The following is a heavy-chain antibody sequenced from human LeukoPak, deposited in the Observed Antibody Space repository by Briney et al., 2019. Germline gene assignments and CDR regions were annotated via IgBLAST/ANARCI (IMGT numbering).Heavy chain of an antibody. CDR2: FDPEDGET. CDR3: ATGTSIAVAGPFDY. Sequence: ASVKVSCTVSGYTLTELSMHWVRQAPGKGLEWMGGFDPEDGETIYAQKFQGRVTMTEDTSIDTAYMELSSLRSEDTAVYYCATGTSIAVAGPFDYWGQGTLVTVSS. J-gene: IGHJ4*02. CDR1: GYTLTELS. D-gene: IGHD6-19*01. V-gene: IGHV1-24*01.